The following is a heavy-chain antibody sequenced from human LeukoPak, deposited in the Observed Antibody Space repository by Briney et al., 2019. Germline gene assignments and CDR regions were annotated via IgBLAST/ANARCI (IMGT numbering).Heavy chain of an antibody. CDR3: ARWDYGGNYYYYGMDV. CDR2: ISSSSSYI. Sequence: GGSLRLSCAASGFTFSSYSMHWVRQAPGKGLEWVSSISSSSSYIYYADSVKGRLTISRDNAKNSLYLQMNSLRAEDTAVYYCARWDYGGNYYYYGMDVWGQGTTVTVSS. CDR1: GFTFSSYS. D-gene: IGHD4-23*01. J-gene: IGHJ6*02. V-gene: IGHV3-21*01.